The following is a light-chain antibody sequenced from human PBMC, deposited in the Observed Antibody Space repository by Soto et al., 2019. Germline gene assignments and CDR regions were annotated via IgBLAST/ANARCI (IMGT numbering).Light chain of an antibody. CDR3: QHYPISSIP. CDR1: QDIRKY. J-gene: IGKJ5*01. CDR2: DAS. V-gene: IGKV1-33*01. Sequence: SQMTQSPSSLSSSVGDRVTITCQASQDIRKYLNWYQQKPGKAPTLLIYDASTLERGVPSRFSGTGSGTEFTLSIDCLQPDDFAPYYCQHYPISSIPFDQVARLAIK.